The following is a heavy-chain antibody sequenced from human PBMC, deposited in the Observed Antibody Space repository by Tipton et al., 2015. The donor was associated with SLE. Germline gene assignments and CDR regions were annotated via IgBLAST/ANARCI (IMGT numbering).Heavy chain of an antibody. V-gene: IGHV3-53*05. CDR3: ARDPDDYGVNGGAFDI. Sequence: SLRLSCAASGFTVSSNYMSWVRQAPGKGLEWVSVIYSGGSTYYAGSVKGRFTISRDNSKNTLYLQMNSLRAEDTAVYYCARDPDDYGVNGGAFDIWGQGTMVTVSS. D-gene: IGHD4/OR15-4a*01. J-gene: IGHJ3*02. CDR1: GFTVSSNY. CDR2: IYSGGST.